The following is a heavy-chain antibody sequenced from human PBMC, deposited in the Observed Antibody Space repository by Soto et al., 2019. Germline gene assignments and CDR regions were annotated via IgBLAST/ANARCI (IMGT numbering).Heavy chain of an antibody. V-gene: IGHV4-4*02. D-gene: IGHD2-8*01. CDR2: IHHSGSI. CDR1: GDSITSRNW. J-gene: IGHJ5*02. Sequence: PSDTLSLTCGVSGDSITSRNWWRWVRQTPGKGLEWIAEIHHSGSINYNPSLKSRVTMSIDKSKSQLSLEVSSVTAADTAVYFCARRILMEYVTGWFDPWGQGTMATAAS. CDR3: ARRILMEYVTGWFDP.